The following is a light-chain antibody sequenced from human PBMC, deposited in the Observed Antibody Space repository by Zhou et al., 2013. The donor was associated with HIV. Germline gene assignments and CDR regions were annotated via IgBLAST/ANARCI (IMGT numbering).Light chain of an antibody. V-gene: IGKV3-20*01. CDR3: QQYDTWPPLT. CDR1: QTVSSDY. Sequence: EIILTQSRDALSFSPGERATLSCRASQTVSSDYLAWYQQKPGQAPRLLIYATATRAPGIPERFSGSGSGTEFTLTISSLQSEDFAVYYCQQYDTWPPLTFGGGTKVEIK. CDR2: ATA. J-gene: IGKJ4*01.